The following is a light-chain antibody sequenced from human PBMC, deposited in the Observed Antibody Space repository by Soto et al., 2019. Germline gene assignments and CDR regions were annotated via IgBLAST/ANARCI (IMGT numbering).Light chain of an antibody. CDR3: QKYNSAPRT. CDR2: AAS. V-gene: IGKV1-27*01. Sequence: DIQMTQSPSSLSASVGDRVTITCRASQGISNYLAWYQQKPGKVPKLLIYAASTLQSGVPSRFSGSGSGTDFTLTSSSLQPEDVGTYYCQKYNSAPRTFCQGTKVEIK. CDR1: QGISNY. J-gene: IGKJ1*01.